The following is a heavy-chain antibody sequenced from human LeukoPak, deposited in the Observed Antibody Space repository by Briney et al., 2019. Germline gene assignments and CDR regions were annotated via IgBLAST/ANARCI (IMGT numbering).Heavy chain of an antibody. V-gene: IGHV1-18*01. CDR3: ARVDALVNPDNRFDP. Sequence: ASVKVSCKASGYTFTSYGISWVRQAPGQGLEWMGWISAYNGNTNYAQKLQGRVTMTTDTSTCTAYMELRSLRSDDTAVYYCARVDALVNPDNRFDPWGQGTLVTVSS. CDR1: GYTFTSYG. CDR2: ISAYNGNT. J-gene: IGHJ5*02. D-gene: IGHD3-9*01.